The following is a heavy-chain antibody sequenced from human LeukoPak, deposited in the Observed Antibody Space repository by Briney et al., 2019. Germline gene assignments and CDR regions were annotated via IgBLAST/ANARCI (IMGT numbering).Heavy chain of an antibody. V-gene: IGHV3-30-3*01. CDR1: GFTFSSYA. CDR2: ISYDGSNK. J-gene: IGHJ4*02. Sequence: GGSLRLSCAASGFTFSSYAMHWVRQAPGKGLEWVAVISYDGSNKYYADSVKGRFTISRDNSKNTLYLQMNSLKVEDTAVYYCARDENYHDISGYSDYWGQGTLVTVSS. CDR3: ARDENYHDISGYSDY. D-gene: IGHD3-22*01.